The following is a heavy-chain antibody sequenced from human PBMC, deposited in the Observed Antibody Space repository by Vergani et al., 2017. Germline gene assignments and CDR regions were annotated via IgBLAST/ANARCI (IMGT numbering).Heavy chain of an antibody. CDR2: SGSGGST. D-gene: IGHD2-15*01. CDR1: GFTVSSNY. V-gene: IGHV3-53*02. Sequence: EVQLVETGGGLIQPGGSLRLSCAASGFTVSSNYMSWVRQAPGKGLEWVSAISGSGGSTYYADSVKGRFSISRDNSKNTLYLQMNSLRAEDTAVYYCARDPDNCSGGSCYDAEYFQHWGQGTMVTVSS. J-gene: IGHJ1*01. CDR3: ARDPDNCSGGSCYDAEYFQH.